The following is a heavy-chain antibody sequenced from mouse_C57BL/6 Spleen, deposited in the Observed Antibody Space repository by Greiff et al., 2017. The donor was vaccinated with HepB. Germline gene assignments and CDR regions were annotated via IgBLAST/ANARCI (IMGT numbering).Heavy chain of an antibody. CDR3: ARGGRRGYYFDY. Sequence: EVKLMESGGGLVKPGGSLKLSCAASGFTFSSYAMSWVRQTPEKRLEWVATISDGGSYTYYPDNVKGRFTISRDNAKNNLYLQMSHLKSEDTAMYYCARGGRRGYYFDYWGQGTTLTVSS. V-gene: IGHV5-4*03. CDR2: ISDGGSYT. J-gene: IGHJ2*01. CDR1: GFTFSSYA.